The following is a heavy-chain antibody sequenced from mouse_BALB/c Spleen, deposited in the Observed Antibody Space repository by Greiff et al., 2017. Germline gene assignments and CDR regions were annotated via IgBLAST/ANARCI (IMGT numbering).Heavy chain of an antibody. V-gene: IGHV2-9*02. CDR2: IWAGGST. Sequence: QVQLKESGPGLVAPSQSLSITCTVSGFSLTSYGVHWVRQPPGKGLEWLGVIWAGGSTNYNSALMSRLSISKDNSKSQVFLKMNSLQTDDTAMYYCARDPLRSTVITTEFLYYFDYWGQGTTLTVSS. J-gene: IGHJ2*01. CDR1: GFSLTSYG. D-gene: IGHD2-4*01. CDR3: ARDPLRSTVITTEFLYYFDY.